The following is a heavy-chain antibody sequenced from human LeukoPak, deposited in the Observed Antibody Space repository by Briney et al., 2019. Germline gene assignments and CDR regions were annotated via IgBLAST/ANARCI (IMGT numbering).Heavy chain of an antibody. Sequence: SETLSLTCTVSGGSISSGDYYWSWIRQPPGKGLEWIGYIYYSGSTYYNPSLKSRVTISVDTSKNQFSLKLSSVTAADTAVYYCASRDGDYPWFERGRVNWYFDLWGRGTLVTVSS. V-gene: IGHV4-30-4*01. J-gene: IGHJ2*01. CDR3: ASRDGDYPWFERGRVNWYFDL. CDR2: IYYSGST. D-gene: IGHD4-17*01. CDR1: GGSISSGDYY.